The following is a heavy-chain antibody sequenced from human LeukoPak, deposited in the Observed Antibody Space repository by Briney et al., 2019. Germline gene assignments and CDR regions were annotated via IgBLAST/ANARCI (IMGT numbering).Heavy chain of an antibody. CDR1: GFSFRNYG. V-gene: IGHV3-30*19. D-gene: IGHD4-17*01. Sequence: PGGSLRLSCAASGFSFRNYGMYWVRQAPGKGLEWVAIISDYGSNRYYADSVRGRFTISRDNSKNTLYLQMNNLRAEDTAVYYCARTHDYGDSRDAFDVWGQGTMVTVSS. CDR2: ISDYGSNR. CDR3: ARTHDYGDSRDAFDV. J-gene: IGHJ3*01.